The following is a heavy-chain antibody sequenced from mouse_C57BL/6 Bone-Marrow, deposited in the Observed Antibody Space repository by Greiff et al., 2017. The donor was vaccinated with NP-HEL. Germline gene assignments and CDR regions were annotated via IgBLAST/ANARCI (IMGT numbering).Heavy chain of an antibody. CDR2: IYPGDGDT. D-gene: IGHD2-2*01. Sequence: VQRVESGPELVKPGASVKISCKASGYAFSSSWMHWVKQRPGKGLAWIGRIYPGDGDTNYNGKFKGKATLTADTSSSTAYMPLSSLTSADYAGYFCARDGYDWFAYWGQGTLVTVSA. CDR3: ARDGYDWFAY. V-gene: IGHV1-82*01. J-gene: IGHJ3*01. CDR1: GYAFSSSW.